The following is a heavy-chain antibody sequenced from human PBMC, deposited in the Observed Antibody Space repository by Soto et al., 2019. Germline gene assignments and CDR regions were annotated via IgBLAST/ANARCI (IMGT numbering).Heavy chain of an antibody. CDR2: MNPNSGNT. V-gene: IGHV1-8*01. CDR3: ARRRVVDTAIVFHYYYYGMEF. D-gene: IGHD5-18*01. CDR1: GYAFTSYD. Sequence: AXVNVSCKASGYAFTSYDINWVRQASGQGLEWMGWMNPNSGNTGYAQKFQGRVTMTRNTSISTAYMELSSLRSEDTAVYYCARRRVVDTAIVFHYYYYGMEFWGQGTTVNVSS. J-gene: IGHJ6*01.